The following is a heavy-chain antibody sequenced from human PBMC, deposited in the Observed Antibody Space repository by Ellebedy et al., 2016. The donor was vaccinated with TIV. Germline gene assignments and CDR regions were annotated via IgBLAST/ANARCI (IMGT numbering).Heavy chain of an antibody. Sequence: GGSLRLSCAASKFTVSYNYMNWVRQAPGKGPEWVSGIYTDDSTYYADSVEGRFTISRDNSKKTLYLQMNSLRTEDTAVYYCARASFYDVDLSGWYFDLWGRGTLVTVSS. CDR2: IYTDDST. V-gene: IGHV3-66*01. D-gene: IGHD3-10*02. CDR1: KFTVSYNY. J-gene: IGHJ2*01. CDR3: ARASFYDVDLSGWYFDL.